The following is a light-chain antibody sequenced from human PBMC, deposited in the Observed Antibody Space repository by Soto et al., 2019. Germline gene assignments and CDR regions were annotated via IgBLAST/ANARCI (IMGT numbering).Light chain of an antibody. Sequence: AIQRPQSSSSLSASVGDRVTMSYRASQDNRNYLGWYQQKPGKAPKLLIFSASTLESGVPSRFRGRGSGTDFTLTISSLQHEDFATYYCLQHFNFSWTFGQGTKVDIK. CDR3: LQHFNFSWT. CDR1: QDNRNY. CDR2: SAS. V-gene: IGKV1-6*02. J-gene: IGKJ1*01.